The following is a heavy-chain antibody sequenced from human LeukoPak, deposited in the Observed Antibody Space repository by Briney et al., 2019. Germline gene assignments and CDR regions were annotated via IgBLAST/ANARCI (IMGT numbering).Heavy chain of an antibody. Sequence: GRSLRLSCAASGFTFSSHAMHWVRQAPGKGLEWVAVIWFDGTNKWYVDSVQGRFSISRDNSKNTMYLEMNSLRAEDTAVYYCARAFWDYGAHFGYWGQGTLVTVSS. CDR3: ARAFWDYGAHFGY. V-gene: IGHV3-33*01. CDR2: IWFDGTNK. D-gene: IGHD4-17*01. J-gene: IGHJ4*02. CDR1: GFTFSSHA.